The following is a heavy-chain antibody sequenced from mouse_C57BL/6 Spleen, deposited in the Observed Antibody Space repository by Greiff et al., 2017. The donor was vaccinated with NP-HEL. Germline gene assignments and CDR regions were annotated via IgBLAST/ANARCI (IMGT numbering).Heavy chain of an antibody. D-gene: IGHD1-1*01. CDR1: GYTFTSYW. V-gene: IGHV1-64*01. CDR3: ARRYGSSYDWYFDV. Sequence: QLQQSGAELVKPGASVKLSCKASGYTFTSYWMHWVKQRPGQGLEWIGMIHPNSGSTNYNEKFKSKATLTVDKSSSTAYMQLSSLTSEDSAVYYCARRYGSSYDWYFDVWGTGTTVTVSS. J-gene: IGHJ1*03. CDR2: IHPNSGST.